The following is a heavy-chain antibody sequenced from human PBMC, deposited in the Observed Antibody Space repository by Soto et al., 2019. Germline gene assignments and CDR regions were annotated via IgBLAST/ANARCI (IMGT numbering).Heavy chain of an antibody. J-gene: IGHJ6*02. CDR2: IYYSGST. V-gene: IGHV4-59*01. Sequence: PSETLSLTCTVSGGSISSYYWSWIRQPPGKGLEWIGYIYYSGSTNYNPSLKSRVTISVDTSKNQFSLKLSSVTAADTAVYYCASGVLRYFDWLPAPYYYYYGMDVWGQGTTVTVSS. CDR1: GGSISSYY. CDR3: ASGVLRYFDWLPAPYYYYYGMDV. D-gene: IGHD3-9*01.